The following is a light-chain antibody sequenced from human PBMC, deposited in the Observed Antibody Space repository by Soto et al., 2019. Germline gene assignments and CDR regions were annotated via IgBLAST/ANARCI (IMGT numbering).Light chain of an antibody. CDR2: WAS. CDR1: QSVLKSSNGKNH. V-gene: IGKV4-1*01. Sequence: DIVMTQSPDSLAVSLGERATINCRSSQSVLKSSNGKNHLAWYQQKPGQPPRLLIYWASYRGSGVPDRFSGGGSGTDFTLTISGLQAEDVAVYYCQQYVSPPEMFGQGTKVEI. J-gene: IGKJ1*01. CDR3: QQYVSPPEM.